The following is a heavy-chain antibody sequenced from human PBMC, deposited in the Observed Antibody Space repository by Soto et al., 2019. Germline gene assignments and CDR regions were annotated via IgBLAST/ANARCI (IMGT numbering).Heavy chain of an antibody. CDR1: GFSLYNYA. D-gene: IGHD4-4*01. Sequence: GGSLRLSCASSGFSLYNYAMDLVRQAPGQGLEWVSYISLSSANIHYADSVKGRFTISRDNSKNTLYLQMNSLRAEDTAVYYCARPLWRDDYNWGYFDLWGRGTLVTVSS. J-gene: IGHJ2*01. CDR2: ISLSSANI. CDR3: ARPLWRDDYNWGYFDL. V-gene: IGHV3-48*01.